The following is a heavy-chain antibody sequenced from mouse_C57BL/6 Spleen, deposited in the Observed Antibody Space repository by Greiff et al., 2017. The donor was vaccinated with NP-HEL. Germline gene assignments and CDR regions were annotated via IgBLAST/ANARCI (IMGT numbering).Heavy chain of an antibody. CDR3: ARGTGGWYFDV. CDR1: GYTFTSYW. V-gene: IGHV1-64*01. Sequence: QVQLQQPGAELVKPGASVKLSCKASGYTFTSYWMHWVKHRPGQGLEWIGMIHPNSGGTNYNEKFKSKATLTVDKSSSTAYMQLSSLTSEDSAVYYCARGTGGWYFDVWGTGTTVTVSS. CDR2: IHPNSGGT. D-gene: IGHD4-1*01. J-gene: IGHJ1*03.